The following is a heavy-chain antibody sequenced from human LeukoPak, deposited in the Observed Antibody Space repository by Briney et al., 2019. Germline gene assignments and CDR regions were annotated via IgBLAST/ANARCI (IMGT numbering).Heavy chain of an antibody. V-gene: IGHV1-46*01. J-gene: IGHJ4*02. CDR2: INPSGGST. D-gene: IGHD2-21*02. CDR3: ARDGSYCGGDYFSLWYFDY. CDR1: GYTFTSYY. Sequence: ASVKVSCKASGYTFTSYYMHWVRQAPGQGLEWMGLINPSGGSTSYAQKFQGRVTMTRDTSTSTVYMELSSLRSEDTAVYYCARDGSYCGGDYFSLWYFDYWGQGTLVTVSS.